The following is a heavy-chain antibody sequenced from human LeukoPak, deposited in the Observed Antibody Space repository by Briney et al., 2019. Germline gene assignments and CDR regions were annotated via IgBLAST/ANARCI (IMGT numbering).Heavy chain of an antibody. CDR3: ASNSGWTLFDY. CDR1: GFTFRSYS. J-gene: IGHJ4*02. Sequence: GGSLRLSCAASGFTFRSYSMNWVRQAPGKGLDWVSSISSSSSYIYYADSVKGRFTISRDNAKNSLYLQMNSLRAEGTAVYYCASNSGWTLFDYWGQGTLVTVSS. CDR2: ISSSSSYI. V-gene: IGHV3-21*01. D-gene: IGHD6-19*01.